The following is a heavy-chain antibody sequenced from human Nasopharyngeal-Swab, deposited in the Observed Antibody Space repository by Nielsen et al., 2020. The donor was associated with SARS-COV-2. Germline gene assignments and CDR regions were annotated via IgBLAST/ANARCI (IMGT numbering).Heavy chain of an antibody. V-gene: IGHV3-73*01. J-gene: IGHJ4*02. CDR1: EFTVNYYF. CDR3: STLPIPALGADY. CDR2: IPSKTHSYTT. D-gene: IGHD6-13*01. Sequence: GESLKISCVSSEFTVNYYFHHLVRHASGKGLELVGRIPSKTHSYTTHYAASVKGRFTISRDDSKNTSYLHLNSLESEDKAVYYCSTLPIPALGADYWGQGTLVTVSS.